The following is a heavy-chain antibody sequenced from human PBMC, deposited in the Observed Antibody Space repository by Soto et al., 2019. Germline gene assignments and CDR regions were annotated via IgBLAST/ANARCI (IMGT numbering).Heavy chain of an antibody. J-gene: IGHJ3*02. CDR3: ARALLPHDAFDI. CDR1: GFTVISNY. V-gene: IGHV3-66*01. Sequence: EVQLVESGGGLVHPGGSLRLSCAAYGFTVISNYMSWVPQAPGKGLEWVSVIYSGGSTYYADSVKGRFTISRDNSKNTLYLQMNSLRAEDTAVYYCARALLPHDAFDIWGQGTMVTVSS. CDR2: IYSGGST.